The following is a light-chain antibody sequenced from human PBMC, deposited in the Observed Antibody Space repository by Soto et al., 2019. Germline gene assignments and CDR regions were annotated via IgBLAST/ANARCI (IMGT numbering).Light chain of an antibody. CDR2: DVS. Sequence: QSVLTQPRSVSGSPGQSVTISCTGTSSDVGGYNYVSWYQQHPGKAPKLMIYDVSKRPSGVPDRFSGSKSANTASLTISGLQAEDEADYYCCSYAGSYTGVFGGGTKLTVL. CDR3: CSYAGSYTGV. J-gene: IGLJ3*02. V-gene: IGLV2-11*01. CDR1: SSDVGGYNY.